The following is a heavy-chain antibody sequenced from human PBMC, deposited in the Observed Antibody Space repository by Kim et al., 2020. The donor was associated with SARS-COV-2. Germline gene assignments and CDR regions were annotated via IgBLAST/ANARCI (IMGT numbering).Heavy chain of an antibody. D-gene: IGHD3-3*01. CDR3: ASQDFWTGYPNDF. J-gene: IGHJ4*02. Sequence: GESLKISCKGSGYGFTSNWLSWVRQRPGRGLEWMGRIDPSDSYTNYSPSFQGHVTISIDKALSTVYLQWTTLRASDTAMYYCASQDFWTGYPNDFWGQGTLLAVSS. CDR1: GYGFTSNW. V-gene: IGHV5-10-1*01. CDR2: IDPSDSYT.